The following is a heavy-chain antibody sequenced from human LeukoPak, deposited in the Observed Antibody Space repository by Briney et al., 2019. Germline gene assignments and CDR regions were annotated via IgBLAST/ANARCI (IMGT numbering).Heavy chain of an antibody. V-gene: IGHV4-39*07. CDR3: ARKEGSIAARIDY. CDR1: GGSISSSSYY. D-gene: IGHD6-6*01. CDR2: IYYSGST. Sequence: KPSETLSLTCTVSGGSISSSSYYWGWIRQPPGKGLEWIGSIYYSGSTYYNPSLKSRVTISVDTSKNQFSLKLSSVTAADTAVHYCARKEGSIAARIDYWGQGTLVTVSS. J-gene: IGHJ4*02.